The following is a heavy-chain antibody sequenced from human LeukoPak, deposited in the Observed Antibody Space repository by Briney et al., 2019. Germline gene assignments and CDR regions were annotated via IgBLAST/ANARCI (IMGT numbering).Heavy chain of an antibody. J-gene: IGHJ4*02. D-gene: IGHD2-15*01. Sequence: PGGSLRLSCAASGFTFSNAWMSWVRQGPGKGLEWVSAISVSGNTYHADSAKGRFTISRDSSKNTLYLQMNSLRAGDAAVYYCAKAPVTTCSGAYCYPFDYWSQGALVTVSS. CDR3: AKAPVTTCSGAYCYPFDY. CDR2: ISVSGNT. V-gene: IGHV3-23*01. CDR1: GFTFSNAW.